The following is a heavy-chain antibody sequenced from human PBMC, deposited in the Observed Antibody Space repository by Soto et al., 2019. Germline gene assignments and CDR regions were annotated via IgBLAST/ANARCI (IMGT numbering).Heavy chain of an antibody. CDR1: GFTFSSYA. CDR3: AKDLSPTVITQFFDE. D-gene: IGHD4-17*01. Sequence: GGSLRLSCAASGFTFSSYAMSWVRQAPGKGLEWVSTISGSGGSTYYADSVKGRFTISRDNSKNTLYLQMNSLRAEDTAIYYCAKDLSPTVITQFFDEWGQGTLVTVSS. V-gene: IGHV3-23*01. J-gene: IGHJ4*02. CDR2: ISGSGGST.